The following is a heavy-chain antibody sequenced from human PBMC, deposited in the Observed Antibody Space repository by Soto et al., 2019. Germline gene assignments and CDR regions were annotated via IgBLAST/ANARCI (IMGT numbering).Heavy chain of an antibody. CDR1: GFTFTDHY. CDR3: AKDTDPAMGTSGIDY. CDR2: ISWNSGSI. V-gene: IGHV3-9*01. D-gene: IGHD5-18*01. J-gene: IGHJ4*02. Sequence: HPGGSLRLSFAASGFTFTDHYMHWVRQAPGKGLEWVSTISWNSGSIGYADSVKGRFTISRDNAKNSLYLQMNSLRAEDTALYYCAKDTDPAMGTSGIDYWGQGTLVNVSS.